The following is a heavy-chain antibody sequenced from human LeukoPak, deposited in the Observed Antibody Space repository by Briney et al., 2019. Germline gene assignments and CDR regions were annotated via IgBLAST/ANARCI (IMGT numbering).Heavy chain of an antibody. D-gene: IGHD5-12*01. V-gene: IGHV4-39*07. J-gene: IGHJ6*03. CDR3: ARDQLRGYYYYMDV. CDR1: GGSISSYY. CDR2: IYYSGST. Sequence: SETLSLTCTVSGGSISSYYWSWIRQPPGKGLECIGSIYYSGSTYYNPSLKSRVTISVDTSKNEFSLKLSSVTAADTAVYYCARDQLRGYYYYMDVWGKGTTVTISS.